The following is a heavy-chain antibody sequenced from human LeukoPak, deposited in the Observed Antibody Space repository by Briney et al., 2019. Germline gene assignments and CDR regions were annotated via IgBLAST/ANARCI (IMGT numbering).Heavy chain of an antibody. D-gene: IGHD6-19*01. CDR3: ARNPGIAVAGYYFDY. V-gene: IGHV5-51*01. Sequence: GESLQISCKGSGYCFTSYWIGWVRQLPGKGLEWMGIIYPGDSDTRYSPSFQGQVTISADKSISTAYLQWSSLKASDTAMYYCARNPGIAVAGYYFDYWGQGTLVTVSS. J-gene: IGHJ4*02. CDR1: GYCFTSYW. CDR2: IYPGDSDT.